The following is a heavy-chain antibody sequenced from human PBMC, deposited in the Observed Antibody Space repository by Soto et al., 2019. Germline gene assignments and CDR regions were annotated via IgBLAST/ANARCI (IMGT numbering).Heavy chain of an antibody. V-gene: IGHV4-61*01. Sequence: QVQLQESGPGLVKPSETLSLTCTVSGDSVISATYYWSWIRQPPGKGLEWIGNIYYDGGTTYTSSLRSRVTISTDASRSQLSLQLTSATPADTAVYYCARVLPGIAAAYDAFDVWGQGTMVTVSS. CDR2: IYYDGGT. CDR3: ARVLPGIAAAYDAFDV. J-gene: IGHJ3*01. CDR1: GDSVISATYY. D-gene: IGHD6-13*01.